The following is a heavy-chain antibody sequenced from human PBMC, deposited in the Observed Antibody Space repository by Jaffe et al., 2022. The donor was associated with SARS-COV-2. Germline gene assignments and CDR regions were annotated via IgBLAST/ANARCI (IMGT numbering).Heavy chain of an antibody. D-gene: IGHD4-17*01. Sequence: QVQLVESGGGVVQPGRSLRLSCAASGFTFSSYAMHWVRQAPGKGLEWVAVISYDGSNKYYADSVKGRFTISRDNSKNTLYLQMNSLRAEDTAVYYCARDGVGIDYGDYSPTTGGGMDVWGQGTTVTVSS. CDR1: GFTFSSYA. J-gene: IGHJ6*02. V-gene: IGHV3-30-3*01. CDR2: ISYDGSNK. CDR3: ARDGVGIDYGDYSPTTGGGMDV.